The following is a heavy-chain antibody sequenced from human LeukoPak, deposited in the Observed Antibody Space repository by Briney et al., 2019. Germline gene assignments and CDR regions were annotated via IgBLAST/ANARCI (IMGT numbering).Heavy chain of an antibody. CDR2: ITPIFGTA. D-gene: IGHD5-18*01. Sequence: ASVKVSCKASGGTFSSYAISWVRQAPGQGLEWMGRITPIFGTANYAQKFQGRVTITTDESTSTAYMELSSLRSEDTAVYYCASQGYSYGFDYWGQGTLATVSS. V-gene: IGHV1-69*05. J-gene: IGHJ4*02. CDR3: ASQGYSYGFDY. CDR1: GGTFSSYA.